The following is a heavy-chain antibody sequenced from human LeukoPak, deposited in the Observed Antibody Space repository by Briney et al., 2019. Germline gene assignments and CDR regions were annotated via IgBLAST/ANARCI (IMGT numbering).Heavy chain of an antibody. CDR1: GGSISTSNYY. V-gene: IGHV4-61*09. Sequence: PSETLSLTCTVSGGSISTSNYYWGWIRQPAGKGLEWIGHIYTSGSTNYNPSLKSRVTMSVDTSKNQFSLKLSSVTAADTAVYYCARDGDYYDSSGYYGPDSVWGQGTLVTVSS. D-gene: IGHD3-22*01. CDR2: IYTSGST. J-gene: IGHJ4*02. CDR3: ARDGDYYDSSGYYGPDSV.